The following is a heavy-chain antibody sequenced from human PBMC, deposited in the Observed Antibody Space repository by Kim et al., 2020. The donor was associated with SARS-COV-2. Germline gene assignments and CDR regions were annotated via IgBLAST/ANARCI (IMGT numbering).Heavy chain of an antibody. CDR2: ISGRSVST. J-gene: IGHJ4*02. Sequence: ASVKVSCKASGYNFGDYGVSWVRQAPGRGLEWMGWISGRSVSTNNARKFQDRVTMTTDTSTNTAYLDLRGLTSDDTAVYYCARDFMNRALFDYWGQGVLVTVSS. D-gene: IGHD3-10*02. CDR3: ARDFMNRALFDY. V-gene: IGHV1-18*01. CDR1: GYNFGDYG.